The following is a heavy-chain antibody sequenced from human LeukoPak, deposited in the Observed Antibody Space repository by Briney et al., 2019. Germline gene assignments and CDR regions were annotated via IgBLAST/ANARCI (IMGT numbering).Heavy chain of an antibody. V-gene: IGHV1-3*01. CDR2: INSGNGNT. D-gene: IGHD3-22*01. CDR3: AGMTYNSSPFDP. J-gene: IGHJ5*02. Sequence: ASAKVSCKASGYTFTPYGIHWVRQAPGQRPEWMGWINSGNGNTKYSQKFQGRVTITRDTSASTAYMELSSLTSEDTAVYFCAGMTYNSSPFDPWGQGTLVTVSS. CDR1: GYTFTPYG.